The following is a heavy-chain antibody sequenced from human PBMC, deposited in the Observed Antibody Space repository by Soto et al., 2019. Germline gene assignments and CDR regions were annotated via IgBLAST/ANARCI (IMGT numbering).Heavy chain of an antibody. J-gene: IGHJ3*02. V-gene: IGHV4-34*01. D-gene: IGHD1-1*01. CDR2: MSHSGGT. Sequence: QVQLQQWGAGLLKPSETLSLTCAVYGGSVSSGSYYWSWIRQPPGKGLEWIGEMSHSGGTHFNPSLKSRGTISVDTSKNQFSLKMSFVTAADTAIYYCARVERGTATTVVDAFDIWGPGTMVTVSS. CDR1: GGSVSSGSYY. CDR3: ARVERGTATTVVDAFDI.